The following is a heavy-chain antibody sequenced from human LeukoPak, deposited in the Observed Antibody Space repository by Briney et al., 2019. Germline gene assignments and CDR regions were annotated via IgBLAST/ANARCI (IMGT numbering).Heavy chain of an antibody. CDR3: ARDSGGHNYALDGFDI. V-gene: IGHV3-48*03. CDR2: ISSRGRTI. Sequence: PGGSLRLSCAASGFTFSTSEMNWVRQAPGKGLAWISYISSRGRTIFYADSVKGRFIISRDNAKNSLYLQMNSLRAEDTAVYYCARDSGGHNYALDGFDIWGQGTMVTVPS. CDR1: GFTFSTSE. D-gene: IGHD5-24*01. J-gene: IGHJ3*02.